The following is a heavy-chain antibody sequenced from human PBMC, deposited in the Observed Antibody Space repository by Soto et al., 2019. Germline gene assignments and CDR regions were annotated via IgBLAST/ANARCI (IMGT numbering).Heavy chain of an antibody. V-gene: IGHV2-5*02. D-gene: IGHD4-17*01. Sequence: QITLKESGPTLVKPTQTLTLTCTFSGFSLSTSGVGVGWIRQPPGKALEWLALTYWDDDKRYSPSLKSRLTITKDTTKNQMVLTMNNMDPVDTATYYWAPRQRTVYFDYWGQGTLVTVSS. CDR1: GFSLSTSGVG. CDR2: TYWDDDK. CDR3: APRQRTVYFDY. J-gene: IGHJ4*02.